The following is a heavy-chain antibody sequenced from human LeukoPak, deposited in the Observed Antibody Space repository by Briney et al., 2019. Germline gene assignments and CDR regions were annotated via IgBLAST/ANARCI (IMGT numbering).Heavy chain of an antibody. D-gene: IGHD6-13*01. CDR2: ISGSGGST. V-gene: IGHV3-23*01. J-gene: IGHJ4*02. CDR1: GFTFSSYA. CDR3: AKGREQQLDEAYYFDY. Sequence: PGGSLRPSCAASGFTFSSYAMSWVRQAPGKGLEWVSAISGSGGSTYYADSVKGRFTISRDNSKNTLYLQMNSLRAEDTAVYYCAKGREQQLDEAYYFDYWGQGTLVTVSS.